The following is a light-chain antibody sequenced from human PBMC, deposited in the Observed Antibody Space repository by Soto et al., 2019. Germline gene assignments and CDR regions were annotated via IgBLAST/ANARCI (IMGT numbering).Light chain of an antibody. Sequence: QSVLTQPPSASRTPGQRVTISCSGSSSNIGSNTVNWYQQLPGTAPKLLIYSNNQRPSGVPDRFSGSKSGTSASLAISGLQSEDEADYYCAAWDDSLNVRFGGGTKLTVL. CDR1: SSNIGSNT. V-gene: IGLV1-44*01. J-gene: IGLJ2*01. CDR2: SNN. CDR3: AAWDDSLNVR.